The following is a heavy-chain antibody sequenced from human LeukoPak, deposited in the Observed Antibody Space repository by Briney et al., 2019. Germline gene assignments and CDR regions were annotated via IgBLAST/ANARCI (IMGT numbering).Heavy chain of an antibody. CDR3: ARQGEGEMATFGELDY. Sequence: GESLKISCKGSGSSFTSYWIGWVRQMPGKGLEWMGIIYPGDSDTRYSPSFQGQVTISADKSINTAYLQWSSLKASDTAMYYCARQGEGEMATFGELDYWGQGTLVTVSS. J-gene: IGHJ4*02. CDR2: IYPGDSDT. CDR1: GSSFTSYW. V-gene: IGHV5-51*01. D-gene: IGHD5-24*01.